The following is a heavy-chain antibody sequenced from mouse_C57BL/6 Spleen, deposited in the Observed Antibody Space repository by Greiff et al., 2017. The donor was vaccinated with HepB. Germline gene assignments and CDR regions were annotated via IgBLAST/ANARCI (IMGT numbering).Heavy chain of an antibody. CDR3: APHYGSSSAMDY. V-gene: IGHV1-26*01. CDR1: GYTFTDYY. J-gene: IGHJ4*01. Sequence: EVQLQQSGPELVKPGASVKISCKASGYTFTDYYMNWVKQSHGKSLEWIGDINPNNGGTSYNQKFKGKATLTVDKSSSTAYMELRSLTSEDSAVYYCAPHYGSSSAMDYWGQGTSVTVSS. D-gene: IGHD1-1*01. CDR2: INPNNGGT.